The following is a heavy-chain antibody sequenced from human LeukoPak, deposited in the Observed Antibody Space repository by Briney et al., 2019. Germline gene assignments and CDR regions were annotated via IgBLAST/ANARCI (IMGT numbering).Heavy chain of an antibody. CDR1: GSTFSSHT. CDR3: ARNLPAADY. CDR2: ISNTGSVI. J-gene: IGHJ4*02. V-gene: IGHV3-48*04. D-gene: IGHD2-2*01. Sequence: PGGSLRLSCAASGSTFSSHTMNWVRQAPGKGLERISYISNTGSVIYYADSVKGRFTISRDNAKNSLYLQMNSLRAEDTAVYYCARNLPAADYWGQGTLVTVSS.